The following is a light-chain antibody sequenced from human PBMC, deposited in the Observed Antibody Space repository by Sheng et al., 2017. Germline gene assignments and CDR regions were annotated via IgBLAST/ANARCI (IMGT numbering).Light chain of an antibody. CDR3: QQRSKWPVT. V-gene: IGKV3D-20*02. Sequence: EILMKQSPATLSVSPGERVTLSCRASQSISSNSLAWYHQRPGQAPRLLIYGASHRAPGIPDRFSGSASGTDFTLTISRLEPEDFAVYYCQQRSKWPVTFGPGTKVDIK. CDR1: QSISSNS. J-gene: IGKJ3*01. CDR2: GAS.